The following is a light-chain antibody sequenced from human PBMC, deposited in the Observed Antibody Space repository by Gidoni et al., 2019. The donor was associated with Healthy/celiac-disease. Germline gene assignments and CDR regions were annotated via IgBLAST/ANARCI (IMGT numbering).Light chain of an antibody. Sequence: DIQLTQTPSSLSASVGDRVTITCRASQSISSYLNWYQQKPGKAPQLLLYAASSLQSGVPSKFSGRGSVPDFSLTISSLLPADFSTYYCQQSYSTPYTFGQGTKLEIK. CDR3: QQSYSTPYT. CDR2: AAS. J-gene: IGKJ2*01. V-gene: IGKV1-39*01. CDR1: QSISSY.